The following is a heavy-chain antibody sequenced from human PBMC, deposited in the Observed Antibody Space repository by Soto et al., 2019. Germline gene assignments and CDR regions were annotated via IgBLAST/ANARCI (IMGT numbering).Heavy chain of an antibody. J-gene: IGHJ6*03. Sequence: ASVKVSCKASGCTFTSYDINWVRQATGQGLEWMGWMNPNSGNTGYAQKFQGRVTMTRNTSISTAYMELSSLRSEDTAVYYCARGEMVRGVIINYYYYYMDVWGKGTTVTVSS. CDR1: GCTFTSYD. CDR2: MNPNSGNT. CDR3: ARGEMVRGVIINYYYYYMDV. D-gene: IGHD3-10*01. V-gene: IGHV1-8*01.